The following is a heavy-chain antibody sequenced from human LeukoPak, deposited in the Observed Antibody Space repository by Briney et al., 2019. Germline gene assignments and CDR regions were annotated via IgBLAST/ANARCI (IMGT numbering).Heavy chain of an antibody. CDR3: ARVTYSSSWYLSYAFDI. Sequence: SETLSLTCTVSGGSISSYYWSWIRQPAGKGLEWIGRIYTSGSTNYNPSLKSRATMSVDTSKNQFSLKLSSVTAADTAVYYCARVTYSSSWYLSYAFDIWGQGTMVTVSS. V-gene: IGHV4-4*07. J-gene: IGHJ3*02. D-gene: IGHD6-13*01. CDR1: GGSISSYY. CDR2: IYTSGST.